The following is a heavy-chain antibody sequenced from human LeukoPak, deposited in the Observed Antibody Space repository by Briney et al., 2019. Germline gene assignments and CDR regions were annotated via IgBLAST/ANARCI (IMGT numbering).Heavy chain of an antibody. D-gene: IGHD3-22*01. J-gene: IGHJ3*02. V-gene: IGHV4-39*07. CDR3: ARRLGQIVGNAFDI. CDR1: GASISSRSYY. CDR2: IYYSGST. Sequence: PSETLSLTCSVSGASISSRSYYWGWIRQPPGKGLEWIGSIYYSGSTYYNPSLKGRVTISVDTSKNQFSLKLSSVTAADTAVYYCARRLGQIVGNAFDIWGQGTMVTVSS.